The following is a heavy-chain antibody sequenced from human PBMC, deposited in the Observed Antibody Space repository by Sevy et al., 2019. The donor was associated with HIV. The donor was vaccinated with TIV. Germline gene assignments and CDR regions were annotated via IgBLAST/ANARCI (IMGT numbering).Heavy chain of an antibody. D-gene: IGHD2-8*01. Sequence: GGSLRLSCTASGFTFSKYSMSWVRQPPGKGLEWVSTLSFGCGEINYADSVKGRFAISRDNSKSSVYLQMNNLRPEDTAVYYCAREGCTKPHDYWGQGTLVTVSS. V-gene: IGHV3-23*01. CDR1: GFTFSKYS. CDR2: LSFGCGEI. CDR3: AREGCTKPHDY. J-gene: IGHJ4*02.